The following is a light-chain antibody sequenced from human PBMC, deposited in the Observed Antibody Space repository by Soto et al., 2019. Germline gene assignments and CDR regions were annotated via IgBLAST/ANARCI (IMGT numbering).Light chain of an antibody. V-gene: IGKV3-20*01. J-gene: IGKJ3*01. Sequence: EIVLTQSPGTLSLSPGERATLSCRASQSVGTRYLAWYQQKPGQAPRLLIFGASSRATGIPDRFSGSGSGTDFNLNISILEPEDFAVYYCHHYGTSPPFPFGPGTKVDIK. CDR3: HHYGTSPPFP. CDR2: GAS. CDR1: QSVGTRY.